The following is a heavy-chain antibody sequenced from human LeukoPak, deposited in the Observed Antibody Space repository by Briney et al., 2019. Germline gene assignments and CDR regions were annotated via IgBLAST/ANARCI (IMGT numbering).Heavy chain of an antibody. V-gene: IGHV1-2*02. CDR2: INPNSGGT. CDR3: ARARRFLEWFDR. CDR1: GYTFTCYY. J-gene: IGHJ5*02. Sequence: ASVKVSCKASGYTFTCYYMHWVRQAPGQGLEWMGWINPNSGGTNYAQKFQGRVTMTRDTSISTAYMELSRLRSDDTAVYYCARARRFLEWFDRWGQGTLVTVSS. D-gene: IGHD3-3*01.